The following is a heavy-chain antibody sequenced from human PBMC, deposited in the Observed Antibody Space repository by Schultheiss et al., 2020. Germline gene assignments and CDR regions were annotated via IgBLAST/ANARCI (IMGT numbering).Heavy chain of an antibody. Sequence: ASVKVSCTASGYTFTGYYMHWVRQAPGQGLEWMGIINPSGGSTSYAQKFQGRVTITADESTSTAYMELSSLRSEDTAVYYCARDLGYSSSWYRGDDWFDPWGQGTLVTVSS. J-gene: IGHJ5*02. CDR1: GYTFTGYY. CDR2: INPSGGST. V-gene: IGHV1-46*01. D-gene: IGHD6-13*01. CDR3: ARDLGYSSSWYRGDDWFDP.